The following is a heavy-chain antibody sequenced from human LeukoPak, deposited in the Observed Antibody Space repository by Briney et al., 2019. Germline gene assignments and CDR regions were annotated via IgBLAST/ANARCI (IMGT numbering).Heavy chain of an antibody. CDR2: INHSGST. CDR1: GGSFSGYY. Sequence: SETLSLTCAVYGGSFSGYYWSWIRQPPGKGLEWIGEINHSGSTNYNPSLKSRVTISVDTSKNQFSLKLSSVTAADTAVYCCARKGRRLLWFGESTPYYFDYWGQGTLVTVSS. CDR3: ARKGRRLLWFGESTPYYFDY. D-gene: IGHD3-10*01. V-gene: IGHV4-34*01. J-gene: IGHJ4*02.